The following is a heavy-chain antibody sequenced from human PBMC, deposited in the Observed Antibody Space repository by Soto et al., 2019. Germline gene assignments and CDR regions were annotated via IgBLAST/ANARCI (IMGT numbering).Heavy chain of an antibody. CDR3: AKMGYDFWSGYYTGGYFDY. CDR1: GFTFNIYA. V-gene: IGHV3-23*01. D-gene: IGHD3-3*01. Sequence: LRLSCAASGFTFNIYAMSWVRQAPGKGLEWVSAISGSGGSTYYADSVKGRFTISRDNSKNTLYLQMNSLRAEDTAVYYCAKMGYDFWSGYYTGGYFDYWGQGTLVTVSS. J-gene: IGHJ4*02. CDR2: ISGSGGST.